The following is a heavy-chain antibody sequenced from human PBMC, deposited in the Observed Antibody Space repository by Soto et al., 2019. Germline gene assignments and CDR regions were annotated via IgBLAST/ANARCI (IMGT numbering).Heavy chain of an antibody. CDR2: INWNGGST. D-gene: IGHD3-3*01. V-gene: IGHV3-20*01. J-gene: IGHJ6*03. Sequence: GGSLRLSCAASGFTFDDYGMSWVRQAPGKGLEWASGINWNGGSTGYADSVKGRFTISRDNAKNSLYLQMNSLRAEDTALYHCARGGQATIFPYYYMDVWGKGTTVTVSS. CDR1: GFTFDDYG. CDR3: ARGGQATIFPYYYMDV.